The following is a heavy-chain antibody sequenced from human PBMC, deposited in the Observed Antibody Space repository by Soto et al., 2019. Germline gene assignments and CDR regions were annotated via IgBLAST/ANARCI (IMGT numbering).Heavy chain of an antibody. CDR3: ARDLRVPGYYGMDV. CDR2: IYYSGST. Sequence: QVQLQESGPGLVKPSQTLSLTCTVSGGSISSGGYYWSWIRQHPGKGLEWIGYIYYSGSTYYNPSLKSRVTISVDTSKNQSSLKLSSVTAADTAVYYCARDLRVPGYYGMDVWGQGTTVTVSS. CDR1: GGSISSGGYY. J-gene: IGHJ6*02. V-gene: IGHV4-31*03.